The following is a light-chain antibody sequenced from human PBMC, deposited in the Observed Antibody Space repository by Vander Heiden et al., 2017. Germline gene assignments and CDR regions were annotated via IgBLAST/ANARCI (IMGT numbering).Light chain of an antibody. CDR3: QQTYSTPFT. CDR2: AAS. J-gene: IGKJ3*01. V-gene: IGKV1-39*01. CDR1: QSISSY. Sequence: DIHMTHSSSSPPTSAGDRVTITCRASQSISSYLNWYQQKPGKAPKLLIYAASTLQSGVPSRFSGSGSGTDFTLTISSLQPGDFATYYWQQTYSTPFTFGPGTKVDIK.